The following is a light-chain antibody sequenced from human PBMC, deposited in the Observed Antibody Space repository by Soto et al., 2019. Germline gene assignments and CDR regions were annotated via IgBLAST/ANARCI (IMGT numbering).Light chain of an antibody. J-gene: IGKJ4*01. CDR1: QSVSSY. CDR2: GAS. Sequence: EIVLTQSPGTLCLSPGERATLSCRASQSVSSYLAWYQQKPGQAPRLLIYGASSRATGIPDRFSGSGSGTDFTLTISSLEPEDVAVYYCQQRSNWPSTFGGGTRVEIK. CDR3: QQRSNWPST. V-gene: IGKV3-11*01.